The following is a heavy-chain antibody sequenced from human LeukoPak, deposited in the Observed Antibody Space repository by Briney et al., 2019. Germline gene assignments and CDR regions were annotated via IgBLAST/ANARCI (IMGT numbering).Heavy chain of an antibody. CDR3: GRAFPPLRTSSAGDL. Sequence: GGSLRLSCSASGFTFSDYDMNWVRQAPGKGLEWVSSISGLSSYTYYGESVKGRFSISRDNAKNSLYLQMNSLGAEDTATYYCGRAFPPLRTSSAGDLWGQGILVTDSS. D-gene: IGHD3-16*01. J-gene: IGHJ4*02. CDR2: ISGLSSYT. CDR1: GFTFSDYD. V-gene: IGHV3-21*01.